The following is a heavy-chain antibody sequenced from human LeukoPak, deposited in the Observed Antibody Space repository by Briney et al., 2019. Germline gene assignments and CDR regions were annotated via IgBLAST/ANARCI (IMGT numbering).Heavy chain of an antibody. D-gene: IGHD6-19*01. Sequence: GGSLRLSCAASGFIFSFSNMNWVRQAPGKGLEWVSYISSTNGHTYYADSVNGRFTISRDTAKNSLYLQMNSLRVEDTAIYFCARDRDSSGLYGGADLGGQGVLVTVSA. CDR1: GFIFSFSN. CDR2: ISSTNGHT. V-gene: IGHV3-21*03. J-gene: IGHJ5*02. CDR3: ARDRDSSGLYGGADL.